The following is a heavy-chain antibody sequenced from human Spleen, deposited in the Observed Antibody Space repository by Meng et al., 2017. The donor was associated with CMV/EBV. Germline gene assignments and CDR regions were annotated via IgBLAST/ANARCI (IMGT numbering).Heavy chain of an antibody. V-gene: IGHV1-69*05. D-gene: IGHD6-19*01. CDR2: IIPIFGTA. J-gene: IGHJ4*02. CDR1: GCTFSSYA. CDR3: ARGPYSSGWYDY. Sequence: SVNVSCKASGCTFSSYAISWVRQAPGQGLEWMGGIIPIFGTANYAQKFQGRVTITTDESTSTAYMELSSLRSEDTAVYYCARGPYSSGWYDYWGQGTLVTVSS.